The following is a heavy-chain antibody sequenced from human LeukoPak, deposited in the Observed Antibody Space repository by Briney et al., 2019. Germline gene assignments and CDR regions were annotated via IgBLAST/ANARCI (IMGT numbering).Heavy chain of an antibody. J-gene: IGHJ4*02. V-gene: IGHV1-18*01. Sequence: ASVKVSCKASGYTFTSYGISWVRQAPGQGLEWMGWISAYNGNTSYAQKLQGRVTMTTDTSTSTAYMELRSLRSDDTAVYYCARDPRRRDYGDWYYFDYWGQGTLVTVSS. D-gene: IGHD4-17*01. CDR3: ARDPRRRDYGDWYYFDY. CDR2: ISAYNGNT. CDR1: GYTFTSYG.